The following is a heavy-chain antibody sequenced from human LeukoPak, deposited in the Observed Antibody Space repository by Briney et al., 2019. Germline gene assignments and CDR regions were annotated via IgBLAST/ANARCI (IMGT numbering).Heavy chain of an antibody. J-gene: IGHJ4*02. D-gene: IGHD6-19*01. CDR3: ARESPGSYSSGRNYFDY. CDR2: INPSSGST. V-gene: IGHV1-46*01. CDR1: GYTLTGYY. Sequence: GSVRVSCMASGYTLTGYYMHWVRQAPGQGGEGMGLINPSSGSTRYAQKFQGRVTMTRDTSISTAYMELSSPRSDDTAVYYCARESPGSYSSGRNYFDYWGQGTLVTVSS.